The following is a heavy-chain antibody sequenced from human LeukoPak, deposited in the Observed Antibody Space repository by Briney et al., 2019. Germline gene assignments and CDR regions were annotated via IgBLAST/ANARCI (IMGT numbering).Heavy chain of an antibody. CDR2: IYSGGST. CDR1: GFTVSSNY. CDR3: ARVSSSSPYYYYGTDV. J-gene: IGHJ6*02. V-gene: IGHV3-53*01. D-gene: IGHD6-6*01. Sequence: GGSLRLSCAASGFTVSSNYMSWVRQAPGKGLEWVSVIYSGGSTYYADSVKGRFTISRDNSKNTLYLQMNSLRAEDTAVYYCARVSSSSPYYYYGTDVWGQGTTVTVSS.